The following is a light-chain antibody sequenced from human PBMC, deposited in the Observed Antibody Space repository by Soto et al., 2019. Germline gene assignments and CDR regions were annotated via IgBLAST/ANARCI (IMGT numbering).Light chain of an antibody. J-gene: IGKJ5*01. CDR2: DTS. Sequence: EIVLTQSPGTLSLSPGERATLSCRASQSVTSNYLAWYQLKPGQRPRLVIYDTSSRVTGIPDRFSGSGSGTDFTLTISRLEPEDFAVFYCQQYGTSEIIFGQGTRLE. V-gene: IGKV3-20*01. CDR1: QSVTSNY. CDR3: QQYGTSEII.